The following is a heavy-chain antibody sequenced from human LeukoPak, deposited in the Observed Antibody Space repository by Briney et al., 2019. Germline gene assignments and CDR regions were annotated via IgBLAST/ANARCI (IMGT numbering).Heavy chain of an antibody. CDR3: ATIKRGSIYGYFDF. J-gene: IGHJ4*02. CDR1: GVSISSHY. CDR2: MYDSEST. Sequence: SETLSLTCTVSGVSISSHYWSWIRQPPGKGLEWVAYMYDSESTKDNPSLKSRITLSADTSKNQFSLRLSSVTAADTAVYYCATIKRGSIYGYFDFWGQGILVTVSS. D-gene: IGHD5-18*01. V-gene: IGHV4-59*11.